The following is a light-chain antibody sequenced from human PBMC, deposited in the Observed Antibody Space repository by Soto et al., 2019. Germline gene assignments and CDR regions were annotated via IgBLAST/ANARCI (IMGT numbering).Light chain of an antibody. CDR2: GAS. CDR1: QSVSTN. CDR3: QQYDKWPET. V-gene: IGKV3D-15*01. Sequence: EVVMTLSPATVSVSPGERATLSCRASQSVSTNLAWYQQKPGQAPRLLIYGASGRATAIPARFSGSGSGTEFTLTISSLQSEDCAIYYCQQYDKWPETFGQGTKVEIK. J-gene: IGKJ1*01.